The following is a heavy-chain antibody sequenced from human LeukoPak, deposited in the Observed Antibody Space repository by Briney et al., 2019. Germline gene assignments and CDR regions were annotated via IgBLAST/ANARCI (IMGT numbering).Heavy chain of an antibody. CDR1: GFIFNSYE. D-gene: IGHD3-10*01. CDR3: ARDSLDVVRGVIPRAYYYYGMDV. J-gene: IGHJ6*04. V-gene: IGHV3-48*03. Sequence: PGGSLRLSCAASGFIFNSYEMNWVRQAPGKGLQWLAYIGGSGTTIHYADSVKGRFTISRDNSKNTLYLQMNSLRAEDTAVYYCARDSLDVVRGVIPRAYYYYGMDVWGKGTTVTVSS. CDR2: IGGSGTTI.